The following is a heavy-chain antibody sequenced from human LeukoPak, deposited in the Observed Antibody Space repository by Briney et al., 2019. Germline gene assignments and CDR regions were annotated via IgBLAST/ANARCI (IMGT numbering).Heavy chain of an antibody. CDR3: ARDEGDYYDTMLQD. D-gene: IGHD3-22*01. CDR1: GFTFSVYY. V-gene: IGHV3-11*01. J-gene: IGHJ4*02. Sequence: PGGSLRLSCAASGFTFSVYYMTWIRQAPGKGLEWVSYISSSGSTIHYTDSVKGRFTISRDNAKNSLYLQMNSLRAEDTAVYYCARDEGDYYDTMLQDWGQGTLVTVSS. CDR2: ISSSGSTI.